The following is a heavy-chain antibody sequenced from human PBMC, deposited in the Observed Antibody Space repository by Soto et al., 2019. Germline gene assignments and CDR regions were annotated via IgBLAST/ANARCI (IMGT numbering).Heavy chain of an antibody. D-gene: IGHD3-16*01. CDR1: GFTFNTYA. Sequence: EVQLLESGGGLVQPGGSLRLSCAASGFTFNTYAMTWVRQAPGKGLEWVSTISGSGATTYYADSVKGRFTISRDNSKNPPSRQMNSLGAEDAAISYFAKAPYDNVGGGYYQYGMDVWGQGTTVSVSS. CDR2: ISGSGATT. CDR3: AKAPYDNVGGGYYQYGMDV. V-gene: IGHV3-23*01. J-gene: IGHJ6*02.